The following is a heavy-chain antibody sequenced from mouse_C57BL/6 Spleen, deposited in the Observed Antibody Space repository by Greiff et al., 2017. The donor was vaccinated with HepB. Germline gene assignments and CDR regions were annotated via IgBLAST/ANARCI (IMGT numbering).Heavy chain of an antibody. J-gene: IGHJ1*03. CDR1: GFSLTSYG. CDR2: IWSGGST. V-gene: IGHV2-2*01. D-gene: IGHD2-3*01. CDR3: ARNSIYDGYYEYFDV. Sequence: QVQLKQSGPGLVQPSQSLSITCTVSGFSLTSYGVHWVRQSPGKGLEWLGVIWSGGSTDYNAAFISRLSISKDNSKSQVFFKMNSLQADDTAIYYCARNSIYDGYYEYFDVWGTGTTVTVSS.